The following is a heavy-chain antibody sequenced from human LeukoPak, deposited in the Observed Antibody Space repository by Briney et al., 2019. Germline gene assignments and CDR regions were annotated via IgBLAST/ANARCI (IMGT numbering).Heavy chain of an antibody. CDR1: GGSISSYY. V-gene: IGHV4-59*12. Sequence: SETLSLTCTVSGGSISSYYWSWIRQPPGKGLEWIGCIYSSGSTNYNPSLKSRVTISLDTSKSQFSLKVRYVTAADTAVYYCARGLNDSWTGENYWGQGTLVTVSS. CDR2: IYSSGST. J-gene: IGHJ4*02. D-gene: IGHD3-3*01. CDR3: ARGLNDSWTGENY.